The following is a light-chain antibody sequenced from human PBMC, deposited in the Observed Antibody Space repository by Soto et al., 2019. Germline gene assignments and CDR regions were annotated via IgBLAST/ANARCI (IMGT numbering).Light chain of an antibody. J-gene: IGKJ1*01. V-gene: IGKV1-12*01. CDR1: HGISRW. CDR2: AAA. Sequence: DVQMTQSPPSVSASVGDRVTSTWRASHGISRWLTWYQVGPGKAPKALIYAAASLQSEVPSRFSGSGSGTEYTLTISNLQPEDFAPYYSQQATDFPPTFGQAIEVDIK. CDR3: QQATDFPPT.